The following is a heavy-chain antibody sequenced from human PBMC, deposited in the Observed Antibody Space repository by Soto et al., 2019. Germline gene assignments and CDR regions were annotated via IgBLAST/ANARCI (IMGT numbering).Heavy chain of an antibody. Sequence: LRLSCAASGFTLRTYTMNWVRQAPGKGLEWVSSISISSSDRYYADSVRGRFTISRDNAKNALYLQMNSLRADDAAVYFCVRGMNPLFGGQGTLVTVSS. J-gene: IGHJ4*01. CDR3: VRGMNPLF. V-gene: IGHV3-21*06. CDR2: ISISSSDR. CDR1: GFTLRTYT.